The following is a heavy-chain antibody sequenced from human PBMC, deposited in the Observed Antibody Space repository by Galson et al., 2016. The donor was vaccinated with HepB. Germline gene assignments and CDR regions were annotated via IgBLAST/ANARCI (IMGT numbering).Heavy chain of an antibody. Sequence: SLRLSCAASGFTFSAHYMSWIRQAPGKGLGWISYIDSSGRPLYYADSVKGRFTISRDNVRNTLYLGMDGLRDEDTAIYYCTRDPDTSSKVDVWGQGTTVIVSS. CDR2: IDSSGRPL. V-gene: IGHV3-11*01. D-gene: IGHD5-18*01. CDR1: GFTFSAHY. CDR3: TRDPDTSSKVDV. J-gene: IGHJ6*02.